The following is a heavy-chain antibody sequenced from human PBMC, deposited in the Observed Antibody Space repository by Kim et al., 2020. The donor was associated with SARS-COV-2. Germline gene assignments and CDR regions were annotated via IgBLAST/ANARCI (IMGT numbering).Heavy chain of an antibody. J-gene: IGHJ4*02. V-gene: IGHV3-23*01. CDR2: MSGMSGSGATT. CDR3: TNGGVETNSHYFDY. Sequence: GGSLRLSCAASGFAFSNYAMSWVRQAPGKGLEWVSGMSGMSGSGATTYYADSVKGRFTVSRDNSKNTMFLQMNSLRAEDTAMYYCTNGGVETNSHYFDYWGKGPRVTVSA. CDR1: GFAFSNYA. D-gene: IGHD2-21*02.